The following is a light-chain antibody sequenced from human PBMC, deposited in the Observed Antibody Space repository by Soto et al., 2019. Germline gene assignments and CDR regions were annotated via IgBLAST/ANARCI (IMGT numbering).Light chain of an antibody. Sequence: SYELTQPPSVSVAPGQTAKITCGGDKIGSKIVHWYKQRPGQAPVAVVYDDSDRPSGIPERFSGSNSDNTATLTISRVEAGDEADYYCHVWDSASDHFVFGTGTKVTVL. V-gene: IGLV3-21*02. CDR1: KIGSKI. J-gene: IGLJ1*01. CDR2: DDS. CDR3: HVWDSASDHFV.